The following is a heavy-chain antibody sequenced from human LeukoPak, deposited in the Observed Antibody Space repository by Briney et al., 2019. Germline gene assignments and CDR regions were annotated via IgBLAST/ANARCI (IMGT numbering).Heavy chain of an antibody. V-gene: IGHV3-15*01. Sequence: GGSLRLSCAASGFTFSNAWMSWVHQAPGKGLEWVGRIKSKTDGGTTDYAAPVKGRFTISRDDSKNTLYLQMNSLKTEDTAVYYCTTARHSSGWYFPDYWGQGTLVTVSS. CDR3: TTARHSSGWYFPDY. CDR1: GFTFSNAW. D-gene: IGHD6-19*01. J-gene: IGHJ4*02. CDR2: IKSKTDGGTT.